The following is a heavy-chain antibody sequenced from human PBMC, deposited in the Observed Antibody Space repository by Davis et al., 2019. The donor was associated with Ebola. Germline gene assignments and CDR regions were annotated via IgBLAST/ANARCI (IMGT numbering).Heavy chain of an antibody. J-gene: IGHJ3*02. D-gene: IGHD3-22*01. CDR1: GYTFTSYA. Sequence: SVKVSCKASGYTFTSYAISWVRQAPGQGLEWMGGIIPIFGTANYAQKFQGRVTITADESTSTAYMELSSLRSEDTAVYYCARGYDSSGYHRDAFDIWGQGTMVTVSS. CDR2: IIPIFGTA. V-gene: IGHV1-69*13. CDR3: ARGYDSSGYHRDAFDI.